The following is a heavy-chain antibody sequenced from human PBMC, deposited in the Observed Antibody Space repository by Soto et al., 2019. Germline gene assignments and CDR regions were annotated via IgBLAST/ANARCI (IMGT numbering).Heavy chain of an antibody. Sequence: SVKVSCKSSGGTFSGYAISWVRQAPGQGLEWMGGIIPNFGRANYAQNFQGRVTITADESTSTAYIELSSLSAEATAVYYCAVRYDDDCSVYSSLPYYYGMDVWGQGTTVTVSS. CDR2: IIPNFGRA. D-gene: IGHD3-22*01. CDR1: GGTFSGYA. J-gene: IGHJ6*02. CDR3: AVRYDDDCSVYSSLPYYYGMDV. V-gene: IGHV1-69*13.